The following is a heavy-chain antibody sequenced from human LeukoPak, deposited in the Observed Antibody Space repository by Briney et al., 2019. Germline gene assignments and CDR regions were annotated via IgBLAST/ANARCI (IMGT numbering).Heavy chain of an antibody. CDR1: GGSISSYY. J-gene: IGHJ4*02. CDR3: ARDGYDYEGTYYDYVWGSYRYPLFDY. V-gene: IGHV4-59*12. CDR2: IYYSGST. Sequence: PSETLSLTCTVSGGSISSYYWSWIRQPPGKGLEWIGYIYYSGSTYYNPSLKSRVTISVDTSKNQFSLKLSSVTAADTAVYYCARDGYDYEGTYYDYVWGSYRYPLFDYWGQGTLVTVSS. D-gene: IGHD3-16*02.